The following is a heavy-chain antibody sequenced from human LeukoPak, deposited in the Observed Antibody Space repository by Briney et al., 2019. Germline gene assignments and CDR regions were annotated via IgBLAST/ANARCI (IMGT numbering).Heavy chain of an antibody. V-gene: IGHV3-30-3*01. CDR2: ISYDGSNK. CDR1: GFTFSSYA. CDR3: ARESYYYGSGSYLFDY. J-gene: IGHJ4*02. D-gene: IGHD3-10*01. Sequence: GGSLRLSCAASGFTFSSYAMHWVRQAPGKGLEWVAVISYDGSNKYYADSVKGRFTISRDNSKNTLYLQMNSLRAEDTAVYYCARESYYYGSGSYLFDYWGQGTLDTVSS.